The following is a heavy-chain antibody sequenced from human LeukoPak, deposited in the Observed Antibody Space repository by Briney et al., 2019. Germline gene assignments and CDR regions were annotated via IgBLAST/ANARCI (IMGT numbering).Heavy chain of an antibody. Sequence: GGSLRLSCAASGFTFSSYAMTWVRQAPGKGLEWVSGISDSGAYTYYVDSVKGRFAISRDNSKNTLYLQMNSLRAEDTAVYYCAKTLRYTSGCHDYWGQGTLVTVSS. CDR2: ISDSGAYT. J-gene: IGHJ4*02. CDR3: AKTLRYTSGCHDY. V-gene: IGHV3-23*01. D-gene: IGHD6-19*01. CDR1: GFTFSSYA.